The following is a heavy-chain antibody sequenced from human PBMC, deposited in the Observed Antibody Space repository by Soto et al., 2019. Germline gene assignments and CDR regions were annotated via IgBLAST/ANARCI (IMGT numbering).Heavy chain of an antibody. Sequence: PSETLSLTCAVSSGSISSSNWWSWVRQPPGKGLEWIGEIYHSGSTNYNPSLKSRVTISVDKSKNQFSLKLSSVTAADTAVYYCARDFFGGDRPRYYYMDVWGKGTTVTVSS. CDR1: SGSISSSNW. D-gene: IGHD4-17*01. V-gene: IGHV4-4*02. CDR2: IYHSGST. J-gene: IGHJ6*03. CDR3: ARDFFGGDRPRYYYMDV.